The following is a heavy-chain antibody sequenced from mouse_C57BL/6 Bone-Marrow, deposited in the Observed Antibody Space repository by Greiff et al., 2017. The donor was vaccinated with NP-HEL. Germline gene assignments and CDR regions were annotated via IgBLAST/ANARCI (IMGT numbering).Heavy chain of an antibody. Sequence: EVKLEESGPGLVKPSQSLSLTCSVTGYSITSGYYWNWIRQFPGNKLEWMGYISYDGSNNYNPSLKNRISITRDTSKNQFFLKLNSVTTEDTATYYCARGWLLLYFDYWGQGTTLTVSS. CDR3: ARGWLLLYFDY. V-gene: IGHV3-6*01. CDR2: ISYDGSN. D-gene: IGHD2-3*01. J-gene: IGHJ2*01. CDR1: GYSITSGYY.